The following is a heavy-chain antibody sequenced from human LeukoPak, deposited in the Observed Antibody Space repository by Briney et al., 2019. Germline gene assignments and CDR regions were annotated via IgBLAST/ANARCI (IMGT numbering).Heavy chain of an antibody. CDR2: IKQDGSEK. Sequence: GGSLRLSCAASGFTSSSYWMSWVRQAPGKWLEWVANIKQDGSEKYYVDSVKGRFTISRDNAKNSLYLQMNSLRAEDTAVYYCARGITMIATDAFDIWGQGTMVTVSS. J-gene: IGHJ3*02. CDR3: ARGITMIATDAFDI. CDR1: GFTSSSYW. D-gene: IGHD3-22*01. V-gene: IGHV3-7*01.